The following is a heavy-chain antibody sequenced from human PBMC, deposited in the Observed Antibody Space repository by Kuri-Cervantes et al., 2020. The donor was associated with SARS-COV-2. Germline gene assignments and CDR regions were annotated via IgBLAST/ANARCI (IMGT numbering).Heavy chain of an antibody. V-gene: IGHV1-2*02. Sequence: ASVKVSCKASGYTFTGNYMHWVRQAPGQEREWMGGSNTNSGGTNYAQKLQGRVTMTRDTSISTAYMELSRLRTDDTAVYYCASHETLRHYCGSTSCYTDDSFDIWGQGTMVTVSS. J-gene: IGHJ3*02. CDR1: GYTFTGNY. CDR2: SNTNSGGT. D-gene: IGHD2-2*02. CDR3: ASHETLRHYCGSTSCYTDDSFDI.